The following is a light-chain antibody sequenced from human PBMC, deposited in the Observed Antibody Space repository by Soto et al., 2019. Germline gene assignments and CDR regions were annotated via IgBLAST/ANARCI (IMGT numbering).Light chain of an antibody. J-gene: IGLJ3*02. Sequence: QSVLTQPASVSGSPGQSVTISCSGSSSDVGAYNYVSWYQRHPGKAPKLMIYYVTNRPSGVSNRFSGSKSGNTASLTISGHQAEDEADYFCSSYTSSSTVVFGGGTKLTVL. CDR1: SSDVGAYNY. CDR3: SSYTSSSTVV. CDR2: YVT. V-gene: IGLV2-14*01.